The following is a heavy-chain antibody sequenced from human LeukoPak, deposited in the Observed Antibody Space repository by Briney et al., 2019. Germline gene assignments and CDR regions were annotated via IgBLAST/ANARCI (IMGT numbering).Heavy chain of an antibody. CDR1: GYTFTSYG. D-gene: IGHD3-9*01. J-gene: IGHJ4*02. CDR2: ISAYNGNT. CDR3: ARARPHYDILTGYYHPLDY. V-gene: IGHV1-18*01. Sequence: ASVKVSCKASGYTFTSYGISWVRQAPGQGLEWMGWISAYNGNTNYAQKLQGRVTMTTDTSTSTAYMELRSLRSDDTAVYYCARARPHYDILTGYYHPLDYWGQGTLVTVSS.